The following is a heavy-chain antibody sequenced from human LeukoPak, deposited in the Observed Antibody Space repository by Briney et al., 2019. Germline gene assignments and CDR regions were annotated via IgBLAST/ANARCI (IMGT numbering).Heavy chain of an antibody. CDR1: GFTFSSYA. D-gene: IGHD3-10*01. Sequence: TGGSLRLSCAASGFTFSSYAMSWVRQAPGKRLEWVSAISGSGGSTYYADSVKGRFTISRDNSKNTLYLQMNSLRAEDTAVYYCAKTGGAGAEYFQHWGQGTLVTVSS. V-gene: IGHV3-23*01. CDR2: ISGSGGST. CDR3: AKTGGAGAEYFQH. J-gene: IGHJ1*01.